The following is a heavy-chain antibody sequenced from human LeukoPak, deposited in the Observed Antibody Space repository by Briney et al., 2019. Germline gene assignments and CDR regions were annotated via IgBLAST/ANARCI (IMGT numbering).Heavy chain of an antibody. J-gene: IGHJ6*02. V-gene: IGHV3-66*01. Sequence: GGSLRLSCAASGFTVSSNYMTWVRQAPGKGLEWVSVIYSGGSTYYADSVKGRFTISRHNSKNTLYLQMNSLRAEDTAVYYCARVIGSGWYRKDYYYYGMDVWGQGTTVTVSS. CDR1: GFTVSSNY. D-gene: IGHD6-19*01. CDR2: IYSGGST. CDR3: ARVIGSGWYRKDYYYYGMDV.